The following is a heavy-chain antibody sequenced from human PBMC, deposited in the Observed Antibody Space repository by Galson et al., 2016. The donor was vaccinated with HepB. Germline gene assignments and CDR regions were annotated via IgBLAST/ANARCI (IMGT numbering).Heavy chain of an antibody. CDR3: ARVVSNLGHYFDF. CDR2: IYPADSIT. V-gene: IGHV5-51*01. CDR1: GDSFTSYW. J-gene: IGHJ4*02. Sequence: QSGAEVKRPGESLKISCKGPGDSFTSYWLGWVRQMPGKGLGYMGIIYPADSITRYSPSFQGQVTISADTSISTAYLQWSSLKASDTAIYYCARVVSNLGHYFDFWGQGTLVTVSS. D-gene: IGHD7-27*01.